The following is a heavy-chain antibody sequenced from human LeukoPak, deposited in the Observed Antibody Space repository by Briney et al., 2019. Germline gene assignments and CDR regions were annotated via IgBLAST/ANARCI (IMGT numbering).Heavy chain of an antibody. J-gene: IGHJ4*02. CDR2: ISSNGGST. D-gene: IGHD6-13*01. CDR1: GFTFSSYA. V-gene: IGHV3-64*01. Sequence: GGSLRLSCAASGFTFSSYAMHWVRQAPGKGLEYVSAISSNGGSTYYANSVKGRFTISRDNSKNTLYLQMGSLRAEDMAVYYCARGQQLMTDWGQGTLVTVSS. CDR3: ARGQQLMTD.